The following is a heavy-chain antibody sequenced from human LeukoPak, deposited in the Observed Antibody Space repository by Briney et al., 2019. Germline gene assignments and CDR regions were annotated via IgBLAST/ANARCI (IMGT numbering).Heavy chain of an antibody. J-gene: IGHJ4*02. D-gene: IGHD6-19*01. Sequence: GGSLRLSCAASGFTFSSYAMSWVRQAPGKGLEWVAAISGSGGSTYYADSVKGRFTISRDNSKNTLYLQMKSLRAGDTAVYYCATSRQWLVRYFDYWGQGTLVTVSS. CDR2: ISGSGGST. CDR3: ATSRQWLVRYFDY. V-gene: IGHV3-23*01. CDR1: GFTFSSYA.